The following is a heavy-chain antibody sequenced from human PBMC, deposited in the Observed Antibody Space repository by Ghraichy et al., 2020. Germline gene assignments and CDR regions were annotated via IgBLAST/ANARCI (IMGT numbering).Heavy chain of an antibody. CDR1: GFTFSNYN. V-gene: IGHV3-48*02. CDR2: ISGSASSI. J-gene: IGHJ4*02. Sequence: GGSLRLSCAASGFTFSNYNMNWVRQAPGKGLEWVSYISGSASSIYHADSVKGRFTISRDNAKNSLYLQMNSLRDEDTAVYYCASEWELFDFWGQGTLVTVSS. CDR3: ASEWELFDF. D-gene: IGHD1-26*01.